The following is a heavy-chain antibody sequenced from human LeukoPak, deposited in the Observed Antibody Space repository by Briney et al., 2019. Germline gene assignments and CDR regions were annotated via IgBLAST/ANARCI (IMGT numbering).Heavy chain of an antibody. V-gene: IGHV3-48*01. D-gene: IGHD3-10*01. CDR2: ISSASNTI. CDR3: ARDGWFGDYNWFDP. Sequence: PGGSLRHSCAASGFTFSSYSMNWVRQAPGKGLEWVSYISSASNTIYYADSVKGRFTISRDNAKNSLYLQMNSLRAEDTAMYYCARDGWFGDYNWFDPWGQGTLVTVSS. J-gene: IGHJ5*02. CDR1: GFTFSSYS.